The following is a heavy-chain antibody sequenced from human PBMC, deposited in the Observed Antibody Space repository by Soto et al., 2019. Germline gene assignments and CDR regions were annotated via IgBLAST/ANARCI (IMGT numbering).Heavy chain of an antibody. CDR2: INAGNGNT. V-gene: IGHV1-3*01. CDR3: SRGMDYCTNGVCFGSDFDY. Sequence: ASVKVSCKASGYTFTSYAMHWVRQAPGQRLERMGWINAGNGNTKYSQKFQGRVTITRDTSASTAYMELSSLRFEDTAVYYCSRGMDYCTNGVCFGSDFDYWGQGTLVTVSS. D-gene: IGHD2-8*01. J-gene: IGHJ4*02. CDR1: GYTFTSYA.